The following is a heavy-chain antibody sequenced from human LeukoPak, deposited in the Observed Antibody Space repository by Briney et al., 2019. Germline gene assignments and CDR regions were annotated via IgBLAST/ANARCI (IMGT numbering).Heavy chain of an antibody. V-gene: IGHV3-9*01. Sequence: GGSLRLSCAASGFTFDDYAMHWVRQAPGKGLEWVSGISWNSGNIGYADSVKGRFTISRDNAKNSLYLQMNSLRAEDTALYYCAKDIPGPYYYDSSGYREYFQHWGQGTLVTVSS. CDR1: GFTFDDYA. CDR2: ISWNSGNI. CDR3: AKDIPGPYYYDSSGYREYFQH. D-gene: IGHD3-22*01. J-gene: IGHJ1*01.